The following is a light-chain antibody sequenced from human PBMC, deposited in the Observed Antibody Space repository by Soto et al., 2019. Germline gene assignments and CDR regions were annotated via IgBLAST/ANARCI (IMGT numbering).Light chain of an antibody. V-gene: IGKV3-20*01. CDR3: QQYGKT. J-gene: IGKJ1*01. CDR2: GAS. Sequence: EVVLTQSPVTLSLSPGERATLSCRASQSISSNYLAWYQQKPGQAPRLLIYGASSRATGIPDRFSGSGSGTDFTLTISRLEPEDFAVYYCQQYGKTFGQGTKVDIK. CDR1: QSISSNY.